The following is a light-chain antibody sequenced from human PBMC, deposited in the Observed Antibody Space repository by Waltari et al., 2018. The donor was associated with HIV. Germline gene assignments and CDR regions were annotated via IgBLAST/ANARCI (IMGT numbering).Light chain of an antibody. CDR3: QQYNNWPPYT. Sequence: EIVMTQSPATLSVSPGERASLSCRASQSVGSDLAWYQQKPGQAPRLLIYGASTRATGIPARFSGSGSATEFTLTISSLQSEEFAVYYCQQYNNWPPYTFGQGTKLEIK. CDR1: QSVGSD. CDR2: GAS. V-gene: IGKV3-15*01. J-gene: IGKJ2*01.